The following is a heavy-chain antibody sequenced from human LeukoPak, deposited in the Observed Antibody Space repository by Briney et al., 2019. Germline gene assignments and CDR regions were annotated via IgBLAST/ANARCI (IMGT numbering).Heavy chain of an antibody. Sequence: SETLSLTCAVCGGSFSGYYWSWIRQPPGKGLEWIGEINHSGSTNYNPSLKSRVTISVDTSKNQFSLKLSSVTAADTAVYYCARERLYYYDSSGYNRFRYYYYMDVWGKGTTVTVSS. J-gene: IGHJ6*03. CDR1: GGSFSGYY. CDR2: INHSGST. V-gene: IGHV4-34*01. CDR3: ARERLYYYDSSGYNRFRYYYYMDV. D-gene: IGHD3-22*01.